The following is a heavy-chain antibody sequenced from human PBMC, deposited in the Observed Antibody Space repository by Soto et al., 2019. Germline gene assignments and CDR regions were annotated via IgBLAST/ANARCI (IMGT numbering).Heavy chain of an antibody. CDR2: IKSKTDGGTT. CDR1: GFTFSNAW. D-gene: IGHD6-19*01. J-gene: IGHJ6*03. CDR3: TTGSTPYYSSGWAPYYYYYMDV. Sequence: GGSLRLSCAASGFTFSNAWMSWVRQAPGKGLEWVGRIKSKTDGGTTDYAAPVKGRFTISRDDSKNTLYLQMNSLKTEDTAVYYCTTGSTPYYSSGWAPYYYYYMDVWGKGTTVTVSS. V-gene: IGHV3-15*01.